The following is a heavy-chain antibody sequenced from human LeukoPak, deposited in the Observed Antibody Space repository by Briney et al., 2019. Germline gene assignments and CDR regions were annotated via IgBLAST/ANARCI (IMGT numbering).Heavy chain of an antibody. CDR1: GGSITSGGYS. J-gene: IGHJ3*02. D-gene: IGHD3-22*01. CDR2: MHDSGST. Sequence: SETLSLTCAVSGGSITSGGYSWSWIRQTPGKGLEWIAYMHDSGSTYYNPSLKSRIIISLDTSKNQVSLKLRSVTAADTAVYFCARGPYSYDSSGAFDIWGQGTMVTVSS. CDR3: ARGPYSYDSSGAFDI. V-gene: IGHV4-30-4*07.